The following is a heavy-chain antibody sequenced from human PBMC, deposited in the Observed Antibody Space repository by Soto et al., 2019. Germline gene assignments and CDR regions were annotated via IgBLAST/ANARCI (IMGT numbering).Heavy chain of an antibody. CDR3: AKAFPYCTNGVCSTDYYYGMDV. CDR1: GFTFSSYA. D-gene: IGHD2-8*01. J-gene: IGHJ6*02. Sequence: GGSLRLSCAASGFTFSSYAMSWVRQAPGKGLEWASAISGSGGSTYYADSVKGRFTISRDNSKNTLYLQMNSLRAEDTAVYYCAKAFPYCTNGVCSTDYYYGMDVWGQGTTVTVSS. V-gene: IGHV3-23*01. CDR2: ISGSGGST.